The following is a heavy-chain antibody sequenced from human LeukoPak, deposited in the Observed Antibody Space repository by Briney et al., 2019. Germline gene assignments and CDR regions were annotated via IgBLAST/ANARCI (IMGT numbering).Heavy chain of an antibody. CDR3: VKGTTGSGGVEY. CDR2: ISSKGCKP. D-gene: IGHD2-15*01. J-gene: IGHJ4*02. CDR1: GFTFRKYA. V-gene: IGHV3-64D*06. Sequence: PGWALSLSCLGSGFTFRKYALHWVRQAPGRGLEYVSAISSKGCKPYNADTVRGRFTLSRHNPKNTLYLQMSSLRAEDTVVYYCVKGTTGSGGVEYWGQGTLV.